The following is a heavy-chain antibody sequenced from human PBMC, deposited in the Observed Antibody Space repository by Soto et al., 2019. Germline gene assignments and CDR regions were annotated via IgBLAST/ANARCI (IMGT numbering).Heavy chain of an antibody. V-gene: IGHV3-30*18. CDR2: TSYDGSNK. CDR1: GFTFSSYG. Sequence: GGSLRLCCAASGFTFSSYGMHWVRQAPGKGLEWVAVTSYDGSNKYYADSVKGRFTISRDNSKNTLYLQMNSLRAEDTAVYYCAKASRNVVVTAPYDYWGQGT. D-gene: IGHD2-21*02. CDR3: AKASRNVVVTAPYDY. J-gene: IGHJ4*02.